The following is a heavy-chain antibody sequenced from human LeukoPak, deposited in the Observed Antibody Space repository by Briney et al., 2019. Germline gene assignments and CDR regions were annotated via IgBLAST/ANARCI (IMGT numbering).Heavy chain of an antibody. CDR2: IKQDGSEK. Sequence: PGGSLRLSCAASGFTFSSYWMSWVRQAPGKGLEWVANIKQDGSEKYYVDSVKGRFTISRDNAKNSLYLQMNSLRAEDTAVYYCARVGKNYYGSGSYLDYYYYYMDVWGKGTTVTVSS. D-gene: IGHD3-10*01. V-gene: IGHV3-7*01. J-gene: IGHJ6*03. CDR1: GFTFSSYW. CDR3: ARVGKNYYGSGSYLDYYYYYMDV.